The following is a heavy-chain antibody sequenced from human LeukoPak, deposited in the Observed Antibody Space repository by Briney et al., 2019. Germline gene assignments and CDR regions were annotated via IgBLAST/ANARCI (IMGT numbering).Heavy chain of an antibody. D-gene: IGHD6-19*01. V-gene: IGHV4-34*01. Sequence: SETLSLTCALDRGSFSGYYWSWIRQPPRKGLEWIGEINHSVSTTYNPPLPSRVTTSVDTSKNQYSLKLSSVAAADTAVYYCAREYSSGWSTGGAFDIWGQGTMVTVSS. CDR3: AREYSSGWSTGGAFDI. CDR2: INHSVST. J-gene: IGHJ3*02. CDR1: RGSFSGYY.